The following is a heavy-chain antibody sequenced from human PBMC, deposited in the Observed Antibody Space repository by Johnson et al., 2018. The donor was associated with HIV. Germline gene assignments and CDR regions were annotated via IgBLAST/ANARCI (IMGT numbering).Heavy chain of an antibody. V-gene: IGHV3-30*04. CDR3: AKDRAVARWEAFDI. CDR1: GFTFSSYA. J-gene: IGHJ3*02. D-gene: IGHD6-19*01. CDR2: ISYDGSNK. Sequence: QVQLVESGGGVVQPGRSLRLSCAASGFTFSSYAMHWVRQAPGKGLEWVAVISYDGSNKYYADSVKGRFTISRDNSKNTLYLQMSSLRAEDTALYYCAKDRAVARWEAFDIWGQGTMVTVSS.